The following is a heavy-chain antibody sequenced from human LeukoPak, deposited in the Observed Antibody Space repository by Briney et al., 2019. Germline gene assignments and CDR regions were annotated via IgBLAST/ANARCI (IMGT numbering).Heavy chain of an antibody. V-gene: IGHV1-3*03. CDR3: ARDRGAAAGTLRGYYYYYMDV. Sequence: GASVKVSCKASGYTFTSYAMHWVRQAPGQRLEWMGWINAGNGNTKYSQEFQGRVIITRDTSASTDYMELSSLRSEDMAVYYCARDRGAAAGTLRGYYYYYMDVWGKGTTVTVSS. D-gene: IGHD6-13*01. J-gene: IGHJ6*03. CDR2: INAGNGNT. CDR1: GYTFTSYA.